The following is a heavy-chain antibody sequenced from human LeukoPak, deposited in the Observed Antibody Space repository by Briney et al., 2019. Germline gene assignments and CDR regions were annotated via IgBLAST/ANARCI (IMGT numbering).Heavy chain of an antibody. CDR2: ICSSGSA. CDR1: GGSISNRNYH. CDR3: ARDLYSSGWSHDAFDI. J-gene: IGHJ3*02. D-gene: IGHD6-19*01. Sequence: SETLSLTYTVSGGSISNRNYHWGWIRQPPGKGLEWIGSICSSGSAYYNPSLKSRVTISVDTSKNQFSLKLSSVTAADTAVYYCARDLYSSGWSHDAFDIWGQGTMVTVSS. V-gene: IGHV4-39*07.